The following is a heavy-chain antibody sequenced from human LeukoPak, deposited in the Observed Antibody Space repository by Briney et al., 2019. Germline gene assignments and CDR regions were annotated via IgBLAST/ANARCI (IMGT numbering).Heavy chain of an antibody. CDR2: INQDGSEK. V-gene: IGHV3-7*01. CDR3: AREGLRSASFTY. CDR1: GFTFSNYR. D-gene: IGHD2-15*01. Sequence: QPGGSLRLSCAASGFTFSNYRMSWVRQAPGKGLEWVANINQDGSEKFYVDSVKGRLTVSRDNAKNSLDLQMNSLRAEDTAVYYCAREGLRSASFTYWGQGTLVTVSS. J-gene: IGHJ4*02.